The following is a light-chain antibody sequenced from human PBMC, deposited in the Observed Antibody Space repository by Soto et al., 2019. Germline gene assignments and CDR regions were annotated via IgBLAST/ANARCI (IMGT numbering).Light chain of an antibody. J-gene: IGKJ4*01. CDR3: QQYNNWLT. CDR1: QSVRTN. Sequence: EIVMTQSPATLSVSPGETVTLSCRASQSVRTNLAWYQHKPGHSPRLLIYGASNTATGFPARFSGSGSGTEFTLTISSLQSEDFAVYYCQQYNNWLTFGGGTKVDIK. V-gene: IGKV3-15*01. CDR2: GAS.